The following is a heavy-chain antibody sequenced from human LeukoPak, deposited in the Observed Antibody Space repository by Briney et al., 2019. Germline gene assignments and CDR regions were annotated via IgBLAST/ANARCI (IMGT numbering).Heavy chain of an antibody. D-gene: IGHD6-19*01. CDR1: GGSFSGYY. Sequence: SETLSLTCAVYGGSFSGYYWSWIRQPPGKGLEWIGEINHSGSTNYNPSLKSRVTISVDTSKNQFSLKLSSVTAADTAVYYCARSSGWYLVYFDYWGQGTLVTVSS. V-gene: IGHV4-34*01. J-gene: IGHJ4*02. CDR2: INHSGST. CDR3: ARSSGWYLVYFDY.